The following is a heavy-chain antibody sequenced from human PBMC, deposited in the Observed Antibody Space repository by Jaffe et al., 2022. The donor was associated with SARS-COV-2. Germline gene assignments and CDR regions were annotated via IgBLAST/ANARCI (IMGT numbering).Heavy chain of an antibody. Sequence: EVQLVESGGGLVKPGGSLRLSCAASGFTFSNAWMSWVRQAPGKGLEWVGHIQSKSDGETTNYVAPVKGRFSISRDDSINTLYLQMNSLKTEDTAVYYCIGGSLGYWGQGTLVTVSS. CDR1: GFTFSNAW. CDR3: IGGSLGY. V-gene: IGHV3-15*01. J-gene: IGHJ4*02. D-gene: IGHD2-15*01. CDR2: IQSKSDGETT.